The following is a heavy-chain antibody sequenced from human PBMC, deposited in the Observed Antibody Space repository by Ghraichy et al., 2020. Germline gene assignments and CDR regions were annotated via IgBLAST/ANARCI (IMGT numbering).Heavy chain of an antibody. D-gene: IGHD2-21*01. V-gene: IGHV3-48*02. J-gene: IGHJ3*01. CDR1: GFAFSLYN. Sequence: GGSLRLSCAGSGFAFSLYNLNWVRQAPGKGLEWVSYISTSSSKVYYADSVKGRFTVSRDNAKNSLYLQMNSLRDEDTAVYYCARDKANCDGDCYYLDAFDVWGQGTMVTMSS. CDR3: ARDKANCDGDCYYLDAFDV. CDR2: ISTSSSKV.